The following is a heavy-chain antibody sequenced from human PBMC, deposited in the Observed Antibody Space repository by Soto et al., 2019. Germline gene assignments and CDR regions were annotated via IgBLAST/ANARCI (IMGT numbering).Heavy chain of an antibody. V-gene: IGHV1-18*01. Sequence: ASVKVSCKASGYTFTSYGISWVRQAPGQGLEWMGWISAYNGNTNYAQKLQGRVTMTTDTSTSTAYMELRSLRSDDTAVYYCARVGHRLSHMWQGYFDLWGRGTLVTVSS. CDR2: ISAYNGNT. CDR3: ARVGHRLSHMWQGYFDL. CDR1: GYTFTSYG. J-gene: IGHJ2*01. D-gene: IGHD6-25*01.